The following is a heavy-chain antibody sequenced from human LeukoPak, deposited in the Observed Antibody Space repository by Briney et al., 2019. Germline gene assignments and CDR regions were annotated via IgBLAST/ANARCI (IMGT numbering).Heavy chain of an antibody. Sequence: ASVKVSCKVSGYTLTELSMHWVRQAHGKGLEWMGGFDPEDGETIYAQKFQGRVTMTEDTSTDTAYMELSSLRSEDTAVYYCATALVVPAAIPAEYFQHWGQGTLVTVSS. D-gene: IGHD2-2*02. CDR2: FDPEDGET. CDR3: ATALVVPAAIPAEYFQH. J-gene: IGHJ1*01. V-gene: IGHV1-24*01. CDR1: GYTLTELS.